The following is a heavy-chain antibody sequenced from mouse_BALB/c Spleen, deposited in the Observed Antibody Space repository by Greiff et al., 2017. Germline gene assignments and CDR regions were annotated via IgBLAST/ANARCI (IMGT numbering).Heavy chain of an antibody. D-gene: IGHD2-14*01. Sequence: VQLVESGPGLVQPSQSLSITCTVSGFSLTSYGVHWVRQSPGKGLEWLGVIWSGGSTDYNAAFISRLSISKDNSKSQVFFKMNSLQANDTAIYYCARKEDRYGYAMDYWGQGTSVTVSS. CDR2: IWSGGST. CDR3: ARKEDRYGYAMDY. V-gene: IGHV2-2*02. CDR1: GFSLTSYG. J-gene: IGHJ4*01.